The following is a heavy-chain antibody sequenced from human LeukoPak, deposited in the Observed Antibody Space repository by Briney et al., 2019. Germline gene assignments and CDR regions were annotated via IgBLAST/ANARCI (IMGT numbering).Heavy chain of an antibody. D-gene: IGHD2-8*01. CDR3: AAGVALDY. Sequence: GGSLRLSCVGSEFTFSDYYMTWIRQAPGKGLEWLAHISSTGSTIFYADSVKGRFTISRDNAKNSLYLQLNSLSAEDTAVYYCAAGVALDYWGQGTLVTVSS. CDR1: EFTFSDYY. V-gene: IGHV3-11*04. CDR2: ISSTGSTI. J-gene: IGHJ4*02.